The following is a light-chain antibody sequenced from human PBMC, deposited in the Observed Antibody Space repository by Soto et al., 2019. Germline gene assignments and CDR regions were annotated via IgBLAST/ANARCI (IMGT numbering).Light chain of an antibody. CDR2: KAS. CDR1: QSSSG. J-gene: IGKJ3*01. V-gene: IGKV1-5*03. Sequence: DIQMTQSPSTLSASVGDRVTLTCRASQSSSGWAWYQQKPGTAPKLLIYKASSLESGVPSRFSGSGSGTELTITISSLQPDEFATDNGQHYKSYVFTVGPGTKVDIK. CDR3: QHYKSYVFT.